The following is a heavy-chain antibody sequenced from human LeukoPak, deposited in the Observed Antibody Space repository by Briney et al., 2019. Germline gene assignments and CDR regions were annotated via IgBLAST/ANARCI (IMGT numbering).Heavy chain of an antibody. D-gene: IGHD6-13*01. CDR2: MSGSGGST. CDR1: GFTFSSYA. Sequence: PGGSLRLSCAASGFTFSSYAMSWVRQAPRKGLEWVSTMSGSGGSTDYADSVKGRFTISRDNFKNTLYLQMNSLRAEDTAVYYCAKGIPSATHFDYWGQATLATVSS. J-gene: IGHJ4*02. V-gene: IGHV3-23*01. CDR3: AKGIPSATHFDY.